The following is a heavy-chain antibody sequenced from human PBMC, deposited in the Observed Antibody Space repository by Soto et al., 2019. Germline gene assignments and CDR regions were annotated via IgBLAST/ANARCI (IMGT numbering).Heavy chain of an antibody. Sequence: SETLSLTCAVYGGSFSGYYWSWIRQPPGKGLEWIGEINHSGSTNYNPSLKSRVTISVDTSKNQFSLKLSSVTAADTAVYYCARGSPLLGAYYFDYWGQGTLVTVSS. D-gene: IGHD7-27*01. CDR2: INHSGST. CDR3: ARGSPLLGAYYFDY. CDR1: GGSFSGYY. V-gene: IGHV4-34*01. J-gene: IGHJ4*02.